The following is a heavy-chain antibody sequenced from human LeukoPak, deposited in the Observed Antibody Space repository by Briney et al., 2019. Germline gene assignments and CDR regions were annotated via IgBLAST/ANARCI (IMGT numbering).Heavy chain of an antibody. D-gene: IGHD2-2*01. Sequence: GGSLRLSCAASGFTFSDYYMSWIRQVPGKGLEWVSYISSSGSTIYYADSVKGRFTISRDNAKNSLYLQMNSLRAEDTAVYYCATSFYCSSTSCTGGFDYWGQGTLVTVSS. CDR2: ISSSGSTI. J-gene: IGHJ4*02. V-gene: IGHV3-11*01. CDR3: ATSFYCSSTSCTGGFDY. CDR1: GFTFSDYY.